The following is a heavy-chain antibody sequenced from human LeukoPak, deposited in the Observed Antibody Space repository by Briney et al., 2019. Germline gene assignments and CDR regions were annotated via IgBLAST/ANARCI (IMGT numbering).Heavy chain of an antibody. CDR1: GFTFDDYA. Sequence: PGRSPRLSCAASGFTFDDYAMHWVRQAPGKGLEWVSGISWNSGSIGYADSVKGRFTISRDNAKNSLYLQMNSLRAVDTALYYCAKDPHGSGINWFDPWGQGTLVTVSS. CDR3: AKDPHGSGINWFDP. CDR2: ISWNSGSI. J-gene: IGHJ5*02. V-gene: IGHV3-9*01. D-gene: IGHD3-10*01.